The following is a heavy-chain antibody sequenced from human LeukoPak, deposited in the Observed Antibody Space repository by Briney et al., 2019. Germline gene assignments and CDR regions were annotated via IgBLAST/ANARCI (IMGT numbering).Heavy chain of an antibody. V-gene: IGHV3-21*01. J-gene: IGHJ4*02. Sequence: GSLRLSCAASGFTFSSYSMNWVRQAPGKGLEWVSSISSSSSYIYYADSVKGRFTISRDNAKNSLYLQMNSLRAEDTAVYYCARASYCSSTSCYGDYFDYWGQGTLVTVSS. CDR2: ISSSSSYI. D-gene: IGHD2-2*01. CDR1: GFTFSSYS. CDR3: ARASYCSSTSCYGDYFDY.